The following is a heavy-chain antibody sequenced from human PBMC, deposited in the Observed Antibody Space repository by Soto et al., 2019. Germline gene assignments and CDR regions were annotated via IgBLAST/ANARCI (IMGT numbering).Heavy chain of an antibody. D-gene: IGHD6-13*01. CDR1: GVSINSGGYY. J-gene: IGHJ3*02. CDR2: IYYTGHT. Sequence: QVQLQESGPGLVKPSQTLSLTCSVSGVSINSGGYYWSWIRHHPGKGLEWIGYIYYTGHTFYNPSVKSRVAMSLDTSKNQFSLKLGSVTAADSGVYYGAGGSQLDIDALDIWGQGTMVTVSS. V-gene: IGHV4-31*03. CDR3: AGGSQLDIDALDI.